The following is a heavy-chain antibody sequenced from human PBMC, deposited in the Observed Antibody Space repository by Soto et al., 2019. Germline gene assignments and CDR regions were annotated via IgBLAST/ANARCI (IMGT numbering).Heavy chain of an antibody. J-gene: IGHJ6*02. CDR2: INHSGST. V-gene: IGHV4-34*01. CDR1: GGSFSGYY. CDR3: ARSPPYYDFWSGYYILDYYYCMDV. D-gene: IGHD3-3*01. Sequence: SETLSLTCAVYGGSFSGYYWSWIRQPPGKGLEWIGEINHSGSTNYNPSLKSRVTISVDTSKNQFSLKLSSVTAADTAVYYCARSPPYYDFWSGYYILDYYYCMDVWGQGTTVTVSS.